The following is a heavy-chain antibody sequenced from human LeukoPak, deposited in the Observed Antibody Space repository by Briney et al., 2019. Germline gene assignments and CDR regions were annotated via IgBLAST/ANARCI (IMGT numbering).Heavy chain of an antibody. CDR1: GGPISSSSYY. D-gene: IGHD5-12*01. J-gene: IGHJ4*02. V-gene: IGHV4-39*07. CDR3: AREVKDGYDYHDFRVDY. CDR2: INYSDGA. Sequence: PSETLSLTCTVSGGPISSSSYYWGWIRQPPGKGLEWIGSINYSDGAYYNPSLKSRVTISVDTSKNQFSLKLSSVTAADTAVYYCAREVKDGYDYHDFRVDYWGQGTLVTVSS.